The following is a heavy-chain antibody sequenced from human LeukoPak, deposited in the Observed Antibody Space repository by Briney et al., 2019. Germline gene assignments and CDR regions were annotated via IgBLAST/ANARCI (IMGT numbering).Heavy chain of an antibody. V-gene: IGHV3-7*01. D-gene: IGHD3-22*01. Sequence: ETLSLTCTVSGGSISSSTYYWGWIRQPPGKGLEWVANIKQDGSEKYYVDSVKGRFTISRDNAKNSLYLQMNSLRAEDTAVYYCARDKNYYDSSGLDYWGQGTLVTVSS. J-gene: IGHJ4*02. CDR2: IKQDGSEK. CDR3: ARDKNYYDSSGLDY. CDR1: GGSISSSTYY.